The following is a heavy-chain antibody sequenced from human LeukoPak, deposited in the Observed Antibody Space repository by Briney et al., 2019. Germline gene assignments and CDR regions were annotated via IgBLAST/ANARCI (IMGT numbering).Heavy chain of an antibody. Sequence: GGSLRLSCAASGFTFSSYAMSWVRQAPGKGLEWVSGISGSAYSTYYADSVQGRFTISRDNAKNSLYLQMNSLRAEDTAVYYCARVLRESSSSDYYFDYWGQGTLVTVSS. CDR3: ARVLRESSSSDYYFDY. V-gene: IGHV3-23*01. CDR1: GFTFSSYA. J-gene: IGHJ4*02. D-gene: IGHD6-6*01. CDR2: ISGSAYST.